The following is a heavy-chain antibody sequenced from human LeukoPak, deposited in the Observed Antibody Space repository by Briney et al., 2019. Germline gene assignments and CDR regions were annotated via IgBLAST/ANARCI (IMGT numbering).Heavy chain of an antibody. CDR2: IYRSGTT. CDR3: ARGMDSNFWYIGWFDS. CDR1: GGSISNFY. J-gene: IGHJ5*01. V-gene: IGHV4-4*07. D-gene: IGHD1-26*01. Sequence: KASETLSLTCIVSGGSISNFYWSWIRQPAGKGLEGIGRIYRSGTTNYNPSLKSRVTMSVDTSKNEFSLKLSSVTAADTAVYYCARGMDSNFWYIGWFDSWGHGTLVTVSS.